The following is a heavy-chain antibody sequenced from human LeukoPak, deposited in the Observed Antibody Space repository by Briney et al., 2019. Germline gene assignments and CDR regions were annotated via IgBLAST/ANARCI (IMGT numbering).Heavy chain of an antibody. Sequence: PGGSLRLSCAASGFTFSSYWMHWVRQAPGKGLVWVSRLNSDGSSTNYADSVKGRFTISRDNSKNTLYFQMNSLRAEDTAVYYCARDSGSGWYRKFDFWGQGTLVTVSS. J-gene: IGHJ4*02. CDR1: GFTFSSYW. CDR2: LNSDGSST. V-gene: IGHV3-74*01. CDR3: ARDSGSGWYRKFDF. D-gene: IGHD6-19*01.